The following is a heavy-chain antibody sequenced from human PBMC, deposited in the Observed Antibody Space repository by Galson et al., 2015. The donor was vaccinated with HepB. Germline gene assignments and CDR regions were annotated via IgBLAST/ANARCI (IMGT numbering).Heavy chain of an antibody. D-gene: IGHD3-10*01. CDR3: ARDYVLLWFGGGNQDVFDI. CDR1: GYTFTGYY. Sequence: SVKVSCKASGYTFTGYYMHWVRQAPGQGLEWMGWINPNSGGTNYAQKFQGRVTMTRDTSISTAYMELSRLRSDDTAVYYCARDYVLLWFGGGNQDVFDIWGQGTMVTVSS. V-gene: IGHV1-2*02. J-gene: IGHJ3*02. CDR2: INPNSGGT.